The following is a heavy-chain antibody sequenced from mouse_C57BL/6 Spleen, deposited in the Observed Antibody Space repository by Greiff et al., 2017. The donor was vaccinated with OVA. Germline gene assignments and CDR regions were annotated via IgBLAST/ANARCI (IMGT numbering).Heavy chain of an antibody. V-gene: IGHV1-19*01. Sequence: VQLKQSGPVLVKPGASVKMSCKASGYTFTDYYMNWVKQSHGKSLEWIGVINPYNGGTSYNQKFKGKATLTVDKSSSTAYMELNSLTSEDSAVYYCALELGRDYFDYWGQGTTLTVSS. J-gene: IGHJ2*01. CDR1: GYTFTDYY. CDR2: INPYNGGT. D-gene: IGHD4-1*01. CDR3: ALELGRDYFDY.